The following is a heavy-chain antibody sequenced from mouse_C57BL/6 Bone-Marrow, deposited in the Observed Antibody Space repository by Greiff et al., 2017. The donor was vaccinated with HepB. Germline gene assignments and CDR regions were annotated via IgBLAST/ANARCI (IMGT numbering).Heavy chain of an antibody. V-gene: IGHV7-1*01. D-gene: IGHD2-12*01. J-gene: IGHJ3*01. CDR2: SRNKANDYTT. Sequence: EVKVVESGGGLVQSGRSLRLSCATSGFTFSDFYMEWVRQAPGKGLEWIAASRNKANDYTTEYSASVKGRFIVSRDTSQSILYLQMNALRAEDTAIYYCARDYDQAWFAYWGQGTLVTVSA. CDR3: ARDYDQAWFAY. CDR1: GFTFSDFY.